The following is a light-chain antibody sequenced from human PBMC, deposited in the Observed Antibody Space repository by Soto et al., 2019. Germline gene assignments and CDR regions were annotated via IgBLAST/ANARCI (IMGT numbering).Light chain of an antibody. CDR3: HQYNSYPWT. CDR2: LAS. J-gene: IGKJ1*01. V-gene: IGKV1-5*03. Sequence: DIQMTQSPSTLSASVGDRVTITCRASQSVSRLLAWYQQKPGKAPKLLVHLASNLEINVPSRFSATWSGTDFTLTINSLQPDDFATYYCHQYNSYPWTFGQGTTLDVK. CDR1: QSVSRL.